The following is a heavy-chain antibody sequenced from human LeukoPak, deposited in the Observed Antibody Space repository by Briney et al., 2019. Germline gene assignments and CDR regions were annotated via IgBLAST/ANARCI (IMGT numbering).Heavy chain of an antibody. D-gene: IGHD3-16*02. V-gene: IGHV1-2*06. J-gene: IGHJ5*02. CDR3: ASLQAYDYVWGSYRQENWFDP. CDR2: INPNSGGT. Sequence: ASVKVSCKASGYTFTGYYMHWVRQAPGQGPEWMGRINPNSGGTNYAQKFQGRVTMTRDTSISTAYMELSRLRSDDTAVYYCASLQAYDYVWGSYRQENWFDPWGQGTLVTVSS. CDR1: GYTFTGYY.